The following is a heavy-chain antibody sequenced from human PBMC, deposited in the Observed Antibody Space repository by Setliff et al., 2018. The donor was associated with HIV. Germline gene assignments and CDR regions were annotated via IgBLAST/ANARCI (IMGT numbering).Heavy chain of an antibody. CDR2: IYSSGTT. CDR1: GVSISDHY. D-gene: IGHD3-22*01. J-gene: IGHJ6*03. V-gene: IGHV4-4*09. Sequence: PSETLSLTCFVSGVSISDHYWGWIRQPPGKGLEWIGYIYSSGTTQYNPSVESRVTMSLDTSRDQFSLQLSSVTAADTAVYYCARETYYYDNPQYYYYMDVWGKGTTVTVSS. CDR3: ARETYYYDNPQYYYYMDV.